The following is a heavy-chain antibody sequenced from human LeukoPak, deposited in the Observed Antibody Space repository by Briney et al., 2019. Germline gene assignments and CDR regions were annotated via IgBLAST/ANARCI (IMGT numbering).Heavy chain of an antibody. Sequence: PSETLPLTCTVSGGSISSYYWSWIRQPPGKALEWIGYIYYSGSTNYNPSLKSRVAISVDTSKNQFSLKLSSVTAADAAVYYCARGSAARPFDYWGQGTLVTVSS. J-gene: IGHJ4*02. CDR2: IYYSGST. D-gene: IGHD6-6*01. CDR3: ARGSAARPFDY. V-gene: IGHV4-59*13. CDR1: GGSISSYY.